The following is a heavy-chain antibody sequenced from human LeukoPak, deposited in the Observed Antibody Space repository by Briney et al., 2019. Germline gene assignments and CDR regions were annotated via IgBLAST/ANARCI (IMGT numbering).Heavy chain of an antibody. J-gene: IGHJ4*02. CDR1: GGTFSSYA. CDR2: IIPIFGTA. D-gene: IGHD2-2*01. Sequence: GASVKVSCKASGGTFSSYAISWVRQATGQGLEWMGGIIPIFGTANYAQKFQGRVTINADESTSTAYMELSSLRSEDTAVYYCARDRGYCSSTSCYLDYWGQGTLVTVSS. CDR3: ARDRGYCSSTSCYLDY. V-gene: IGHV1-69*13.